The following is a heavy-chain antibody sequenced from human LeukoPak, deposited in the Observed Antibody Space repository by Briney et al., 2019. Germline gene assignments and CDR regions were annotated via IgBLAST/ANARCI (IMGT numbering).Heavy chain of an antibody. CDR1: GYTFTSYG. V-gene: IGHV1-18*01. J-gene: IGHJ4*02. CDR3: ARDRRIAALFDY. Sequence: ASVKVSCKASGYTFTSYGISWVRQAPGQGLEWMGWISAYNGNTNYAQKLQGRVTMTTDTSTSTAYMELSSLRSEDTAVYYCARDRRIAALFDYWGQGTLVTVSS. CDR2: ISAYNGNT. D-gene: IGHD6-6*01.